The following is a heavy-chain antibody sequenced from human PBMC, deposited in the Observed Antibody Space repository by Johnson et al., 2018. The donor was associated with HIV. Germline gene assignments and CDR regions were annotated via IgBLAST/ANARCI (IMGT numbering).Heavy chain of an antibody. Sequence: QVQLVESGGGLVKPGGSLRLSCAASGFTFSNSAMHWVRQAPGKGLEWVAVISYVGTNEYYADSVKGRFTISRDNAKNSLYLQTNSLRVEDTAFYYCARGKGASVGLDAFDIWGQGTMVTVSS. CDR1: GFTFSNSA. CDR2: ISYVGTNE. J-gene: IGHJ3*02. D-gene: IGHD2-2*01. CDR3: ARGKGASVGLDAFDI. V-gene: IGHV3-30*04.